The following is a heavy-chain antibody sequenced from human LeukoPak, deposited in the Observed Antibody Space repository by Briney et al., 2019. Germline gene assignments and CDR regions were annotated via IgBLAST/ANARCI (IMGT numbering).Heavy chain of an antibody. V-gene: IGHV4-34*01. J-gene: IGHJ4*02. CDR1: GGSFSGYY. CDR3: ARAGFGLAPLRGTPFDY. Sequence: KTSETLSLTCAVYGGSFSGYYWSWIRQPPGKGLEWIGEINHSGSTNYNPSLKSRVTISVDTSKNQFSLKLSSVTAADTAVYYCARAGFGLAPLRGTPFDYWGQGTLVTVSS. D-gene: IGHD3-10*01. CDR2: INHSGST.